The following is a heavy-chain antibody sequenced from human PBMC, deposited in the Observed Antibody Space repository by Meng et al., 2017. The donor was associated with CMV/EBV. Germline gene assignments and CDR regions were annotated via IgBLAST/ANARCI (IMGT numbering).Heavy chain of an antibody. J-gene: IGHJ4*02. CDR2: IYHSGST. CDR3: ARTGTNLAYYFDY. D-gene: IGHD1-1*01. V-gene: IGHV4-4*02. Sequence: CAVSGGSISSSNWWSWVSQPPGKGLEWIGEIYHSGSTNYNPSLKSRVTISVDKSKNQFSLKLSSVTAADTAVYYCARTGTNLAYYFDYWGQGTLVTVSS. CDR1: GGSISSSNW.